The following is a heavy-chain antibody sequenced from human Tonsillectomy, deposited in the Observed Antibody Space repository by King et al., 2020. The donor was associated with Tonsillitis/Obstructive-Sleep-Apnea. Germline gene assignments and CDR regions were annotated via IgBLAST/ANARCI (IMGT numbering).Heavy chain of an antibody. Sequence: VQLVESGGGVVKPGRSLRLSCAAHGFTFSSHGMHWVRQAPGKGLEWMGVIWYDGSNKQYVDSVKGRFTISTDNSRKTLYLQMNSLRAEDTAVYYCARSGNDVDAFDSWGQGTMVTVSS. J-gene: IGHJ3*02. D-gene: IGHD1-1*01. CDR3: ARSGNDVDAFDS. CDR2: IWYDGSNK. CDR1: GFTFSSHG. V-gene: IGHV3-33*01.